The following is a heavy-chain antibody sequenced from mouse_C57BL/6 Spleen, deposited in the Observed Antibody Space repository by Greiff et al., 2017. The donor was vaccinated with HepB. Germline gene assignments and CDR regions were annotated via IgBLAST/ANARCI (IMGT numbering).Heavy chain of an antibody. D-gene: IGHD2-3*01. J-gene: IGHJ3*01. CDR3: ARFYDGYYGFAY. CDR2: IDPSDSYT. CDR1: GYTFTSYW. V-gene: IGHV1-69*01. Sequence: QVQLQQSGAELVMPGASVKLSCKASGYTFTSYWMHWVKQRPGQGLEWIGEIDPSDSYTNYNQKFKGKSTLTVDKSSSTAYMQLSSLTSEDSAVYYCARFYDGYYGFAYWGQGTLVTVSA.